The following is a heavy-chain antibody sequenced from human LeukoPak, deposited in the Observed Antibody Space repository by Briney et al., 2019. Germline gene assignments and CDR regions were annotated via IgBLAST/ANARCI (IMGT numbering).Heavy chain of an antibody. V-gene: IGHV4-59*01. J-gene: IGHJ4*02. CDR3: ASTSYDFWSGYAPLGY. CDR2: IYYSGST. CDR1: GGSISSYY. Sequence: KPSETLSPTCTVSGGSISSYYWSWIRQPPGKGLEWIGYIYYSGSTNYNPSLKSRVTISVDTSKNQFSLKLSSVTAADTAVYYCASTSYDFWSGYAPLGYWGQGTLVTVSS. D-gene: IGHD3-3*01.